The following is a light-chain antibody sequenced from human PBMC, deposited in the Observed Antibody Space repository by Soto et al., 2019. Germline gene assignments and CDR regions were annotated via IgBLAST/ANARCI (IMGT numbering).Light chain of an antibody. V-gene: IGLV2-23*02. J-gene: IGLJ2*01. CDR2: EVS. CDR1: SSDVGSYNL. Sequence: QSALTQPASVSGSPGQSITISCTGTSSDVGSYNLVSWYQQHPGKAPKLMIYEVSKRPSGVSNRFSGSKSGNTASLTISGLQPEDEADYYCCSYAGSSTFVVFGGGTKVTVL. CDR3: CSYAGSSTFVV.